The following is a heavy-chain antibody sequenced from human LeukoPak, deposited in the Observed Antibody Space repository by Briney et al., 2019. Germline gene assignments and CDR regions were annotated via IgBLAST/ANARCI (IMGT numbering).Heavy chain of an antibody. CDR3: ARDRGVVVIISDY. Sequence: ASVKVSCKASGYTFTGYYMHWVRQAPGQGLEWMGWINPNSGGTNYAQKFQGRVTMTRDTSISTAYMELRSLRSDDTAVYYCARDRGVVVIISDYWGQGTLVTVSS. V-gene: IGHV1-2*02. D-gene: IGHD3-22*01. CDR2: INPNSGGT. J-gene: IGHJ4*02. CDR1: GYTFTGYY.